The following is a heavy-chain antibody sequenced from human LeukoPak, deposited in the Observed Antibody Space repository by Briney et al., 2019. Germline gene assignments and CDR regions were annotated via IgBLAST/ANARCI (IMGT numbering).Heavy chain of an antibody. CDR2: ISGGGGST. CDR1: GFTFSSYA. V-gene: IGHV3-23*01. CDR3: AKDSDPLGELSSLFDY. D-gene: IGHD3-16*02. J-gene: IGHJ4*02. Sequence: GSLRLSCAASGFTFSSYAMSWVRQAPGKGLEWVSAISGGGGSTYYADSVKGRFTISRDNSKNTLYLQMNSLRAEDTAVYYCAKDSDPLGELSSLFDYWGQGTLVTVSS.